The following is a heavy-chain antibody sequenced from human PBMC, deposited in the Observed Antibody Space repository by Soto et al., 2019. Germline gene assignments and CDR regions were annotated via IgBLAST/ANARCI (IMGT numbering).Heavy chain of an antibody. CDR2: ISGSGGST. V-gene: IGHV3-23*01. D-gene: IGHD1-20*01. J-gene: IGHJ6*02. CDR3: AKALANWRDYHYGMDV. CDR1: GFTFSSYA. Sequence: GGSLRLSCAASGFTFSSYAMSWVRQAPGKGLEWVSAISGSGGSTYYADSVKGRFTISRDNSKNTLYLQMNSLRAEDTAVYYCAKALANWRDYHYGMDVWGQGTTVTV.